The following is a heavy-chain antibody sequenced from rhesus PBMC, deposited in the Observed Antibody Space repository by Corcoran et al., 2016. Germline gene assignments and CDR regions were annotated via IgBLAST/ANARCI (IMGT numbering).Heavy chain of an antibody. CDR2: INGNSGRA. J-gene: IGHJ4*01. CDR3: ARDRGTAAGLFDY. D-gene: IGHD6-25*01. Sequence: QVQLQESGTGLVKTSETLSLTYAVSVGSFSSYWWSWIRQPPGKGREWSGAINGNSGRANDTPTLKSRATISKDASKTQVYLKGSSVTAAATAVYYGARDRGTAAGLFDYWGQGVLVTVAS. CDR1: VGSFSSYW. V-gene: IGHV4-80*01.